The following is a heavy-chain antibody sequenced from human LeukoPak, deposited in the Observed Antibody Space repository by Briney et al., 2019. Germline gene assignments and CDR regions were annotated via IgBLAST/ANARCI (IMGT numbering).Heavy chain of an antibody. J-gene: IGHJ6*02. D-gene: IGHD2/OR15-2a*01. Sequence: GGSLRLSCAASGFTVSSNYMSWVRQAPGKGLEGVSVIYRGGSTYYADSVKGRFTISRDNSKNTLYLPMNSLRAEDTAVYYCARDLSYYGMDVWGQGTTVTVSS. CDR2: IYRGGST. CDR3: ARDLSYYGMDV. CDR1: GFTVSSNY. V-gene: IGHV3-53*01.